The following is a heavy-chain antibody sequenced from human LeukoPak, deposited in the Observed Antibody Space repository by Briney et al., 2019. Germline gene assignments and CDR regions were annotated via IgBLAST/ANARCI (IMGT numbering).Heavy chain of an antibody. CDR2: ISYDGSNK. V-gene: IGHV3-30*03. J-gene: IGHJ6*02. CDR1: GFTFSSYG. Sequence: GGSLRLSCAASGFTFSSYGMHWVRQAPGKGLEWVAVISYDGSNKYYADSVKGRFTISRDNSKNTLYLQMNSLRAEDTAVYYCAVSMCGDYYIYYYGMDVWGQGTTVTVSS. CDR3: AVSMCGDYYIYYYGMDV. D-gene: IGHD2-21*02.